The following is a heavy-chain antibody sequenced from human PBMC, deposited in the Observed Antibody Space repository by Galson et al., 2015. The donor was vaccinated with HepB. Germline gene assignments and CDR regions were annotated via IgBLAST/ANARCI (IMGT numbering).Heavy chain of an antibody. CDR1: GYTITGYY. D-gene: IGHD2-2*01. J-gene: IGHJ4*02. CDR2: INPNSGGT. CDR3: AREVVPAAKVDY. Sequence: SVKVSCKASGYTITGYYMHWVRQAPGQGLEWMGWINPNSGGTNYAQKFQGRVTMTRDTSISTAYMELSRLRSDDTAVYYCAREVVPAAKVDYWGQGTLVTVSS. V-gene: IGHV1-2*02.